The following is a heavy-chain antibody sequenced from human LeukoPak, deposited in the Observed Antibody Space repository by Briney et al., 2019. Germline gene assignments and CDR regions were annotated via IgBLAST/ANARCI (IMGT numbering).Heavy chain of an antibody. V-gene: IGHV6-1*01. J-gene: IGHJ3*02. CDR1: GDSVSSKSAT. CDR3: ARVSSPWSPRDAFDI. Sequence: SQTLSLTCAISGDSVSSKSATWNCIRQSPSRGLEWLGRTYYTSKWYNDYEVSVKSRITINPDTSKNQFSLQLNSVTPEDTAVYYCARVSSPWSPRDAFDIWGQGTMVTVSS. D-gene: IGHD1-26*01. CDR2: TYYTSKWYN.